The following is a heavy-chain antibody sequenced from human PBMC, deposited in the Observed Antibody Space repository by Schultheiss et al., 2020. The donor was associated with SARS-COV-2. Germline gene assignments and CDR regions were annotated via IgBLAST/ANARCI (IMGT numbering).Heavy chain of an antibody. CDR1: GYTFTTYG. CDR3: ARSPRGDFWSGYYTLSYYYYGMDV. CDR2: ISTYNFDT. D-gene: IGHD3-3*01. J-gene: IGHJ6*02. Sequence: ASVKVSCKASGYTFTTYGFSWVRQAPGQGLEWMGWISTYNFDTKIPQKFQGRVTMTRNTSISTAYMELSSLRSEDTAVYYCARSPRGDFWSGYYTLSYYYYGMDVWGQGTTVTVSS. V-gene: IGHV1-18*01.